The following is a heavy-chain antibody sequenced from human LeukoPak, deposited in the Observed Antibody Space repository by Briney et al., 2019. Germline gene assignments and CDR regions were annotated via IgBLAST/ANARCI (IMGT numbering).Heavy chain of an antibody. Sequence: GGSLRLSCAASGFTFEDYAMHWVRQAPGKGLEWVSLISGDGGSTYYADSVKGRFTISRDNSKNSLYLQMNSLRTEDTALDYCAKGAAAGNYFDYWGQGTLVTVSS. CDR1: GFTFEDYA. CDR3: AKGAAAGNYFDY. V-gene: IGHV3-43*02. D-gene: IGHD6-13*01. CDR2: ISGDGGST. J-gene: IGHJ4*02.